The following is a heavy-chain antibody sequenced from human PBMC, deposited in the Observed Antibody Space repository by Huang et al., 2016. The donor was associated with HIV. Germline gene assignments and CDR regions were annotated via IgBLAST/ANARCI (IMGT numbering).Heavy chain of an antibody. D-gene: IGHD2-2*03. Sequence: QVLLVQSGAEANRPGASLKLSCMSPGYTFTAYGIHWLRRAPGQSLQWMGWIRPGSGQSPCSQGFQGRMTISRDTSANTVYVELSNIRPGETATYYCARAARGDGYQGAFDVWGQGTVVTASS. CDR3: ARAARGDGYQGAFDV. V-gene: IGHV1-3*01. CDR2: IRPGSGQS. J-gene: IGHJ3*01. CDR1: GYTFTAYG.